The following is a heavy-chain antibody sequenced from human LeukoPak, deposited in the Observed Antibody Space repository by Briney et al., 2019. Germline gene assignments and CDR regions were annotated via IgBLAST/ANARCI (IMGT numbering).Heavy chain of an antibody. CDR2: MSTGGSR. CDR1: GFSFGNYA. Sequence: GGCLRLSCAASGFSFGNYAMNWVRQAPGKGLEWVSGMSTGGSRYYADSVKGRFSISRDNSKNTLYLQMNSLGVEDTAVYCCAKVLSRQYGSGSYPFDYWGQGTLVTVSS. CDR3: AKVLSRQYGSGSYPFDY. J-gene: IGHJ4*02. V-gene: IGHV3-23*01. D-gene: IGHD3-10*01.